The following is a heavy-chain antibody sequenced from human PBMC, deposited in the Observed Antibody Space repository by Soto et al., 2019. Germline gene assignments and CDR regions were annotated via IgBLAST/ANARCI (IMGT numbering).Heavy chain of an antibody. J-gene: IGHJ4*02. D-gene: IGHD4-17*01. Sequence: GGSLRLSCAASGFTFSSYAMSWVRQAPGKGLEWVSAISGSGGSTYYADSVKGRFTISRDNSKNTLYLQMNSLRAEDTAVYYCAKGRGYDYGDYPALDYWGQGTLVTVSS. CDR2: ISGSGGST. CDR3: AKGRGYDYGDYPALDY. V-gene: IGHV3-23*01. CDR1: GFTFSSYA.